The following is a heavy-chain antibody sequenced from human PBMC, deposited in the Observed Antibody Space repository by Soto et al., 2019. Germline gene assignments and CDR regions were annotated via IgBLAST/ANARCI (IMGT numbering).Heavy chain of an antibody. CDR2: ISYDGSNK. Sequence: QVQLVESGGGVVQPGRSLRLSCAASGFTFSSYAMHWVRQAPGKGLEWVAVISYDGSNKYYADSVKGRFTISRDNSKNTLYLQMNSLRAEDTAVYYCARSSGYYRGYFQHWGQGPLVTVSS. CDR3: ARSSGYYRGYFQH. CDR1: GFTFSSYA. V-gene: IGHV3-30-3*01. D-gene: IGHD3-22*01. J-gene: IGHJ1*01.